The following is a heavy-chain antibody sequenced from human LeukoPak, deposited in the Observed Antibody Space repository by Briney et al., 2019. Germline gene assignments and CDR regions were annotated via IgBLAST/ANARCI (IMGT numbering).Heavy chain of an antibody. J-gene: IGHJ3*02. CDR3: AREFSGAFDI. V-gene: IGHV3-53*01. Sequence: QTGGSLRLSCAASGFTVSSNYMSWVRRAPGKGLEWVSVIYSGGSTYYADSVKGRFTISRDNSKNTLYLQMNSLRAEDTAVYYCAREFSGAFDIWGQGTMVTVSS. CDR1: GFTVSSNY. CDR2: IYSGGST.